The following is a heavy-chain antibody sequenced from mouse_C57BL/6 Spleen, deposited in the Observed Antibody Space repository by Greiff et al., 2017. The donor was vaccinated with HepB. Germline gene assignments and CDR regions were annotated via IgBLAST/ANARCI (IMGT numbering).Heavy chain of an antibody. V-gene: IGHV5-4*01. J-gene: IGHJ4*01. CDR2: ISDGGSYT. D-gene: IGHD2-1*01. Sequence: EVQVVESGGGLVKPGGSLKLSCAASGFTFSSYAMSWVRQTPEKRLEWVATISDGGSYTYYPDNVKGRFTISRDNAKNNLYLHMSHLKSEDTAMYYCARDQDYGNPFSIEYGGQGHSVTVSS. CDR3: ARDQDYGNPFSIEY. CDR1: GFTFSSYA.